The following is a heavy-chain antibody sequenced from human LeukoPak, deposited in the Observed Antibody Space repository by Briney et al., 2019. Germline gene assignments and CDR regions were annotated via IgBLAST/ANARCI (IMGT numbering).Heavy chain of an antibody. Sequence: SETLSLTCAVYGGSFSGYYWSWIRQPPGKGLEWIGEINHSGSTSYNPSLKSRVTISVDTSKNQFSLKLSSVTAADTAVYYCARGTTRGYSYGRGVLDYWGQGTLVTVSS. J-gene: IGHJ4*02. D-gene: IGHD5-18*01. V-gene: IGHV4-34*01. CDR2: INHSGST. CDR1: GGSFSGYY. CDR3: ARGTTRGYSYGRGVLDY.